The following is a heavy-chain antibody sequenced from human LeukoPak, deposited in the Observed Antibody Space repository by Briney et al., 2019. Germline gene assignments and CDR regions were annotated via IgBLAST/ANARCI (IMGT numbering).Heavy chain of an antibody. Sequence: GGSLRLSCAASAFTFSAYDMNWVRQAPGKGLEWLSYIDYSGTTIYYADSVKGRFTISRDNAKNSLYLRMNSLRAEDTAVYYCERDLLLHFWGQGTLVTVSS. V-gene: IGHV3-48*03. J-gene: IGHJ4*02. CDR2: IDYSGTTI. CDR1: AFTFSAYD. CDR3: ERDLLLHF.